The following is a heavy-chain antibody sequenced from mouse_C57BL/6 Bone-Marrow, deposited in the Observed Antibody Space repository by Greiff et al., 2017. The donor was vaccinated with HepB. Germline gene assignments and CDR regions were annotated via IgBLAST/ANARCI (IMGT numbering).Heavy chain of an antibody. CDR2: IYPSDSET. V-gene: IGHV1-61*01. CDR1: GYTFTSYC. Sequence: QVQLQQPGAELVRPGSSVKLFCKASGYTFTSYCMDWVKQRPGQGLEWIGNIYPSDSETHYNQKFKDKATLTVDKSSSTAYMQLSSLTSEDSAVYYCARFPTVEGDYFDYWGQGTTLTVSS. CDR3: ARFPTVEGDYFDY. J-gene: IGHJ2*01. D-gene: IGHD1-1*01.